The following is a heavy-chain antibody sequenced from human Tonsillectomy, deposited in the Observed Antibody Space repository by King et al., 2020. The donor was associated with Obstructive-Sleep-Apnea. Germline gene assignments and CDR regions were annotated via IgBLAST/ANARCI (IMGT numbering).Heavy chain of an antibody. D-gene: IGHD3-10*01. CDR1: GYSFTSYW. CDR2: IYPGDSDT. V-gene: IGHV5-51*01. CDR3: ARSNTMVRGVILWYDY. J-gene: IGHJ4*02. Sequence: VQLVESGAEVKKPGESLKISCKGSGYSFTSYWIGWVRQMPGKGLEWMGIIYPGDSDTRYSPSFQGQVTISADKSISTAYLQWSSLKASDTAMYYCARSNTMVRGVILWYDYWGQRTLVTVSS.